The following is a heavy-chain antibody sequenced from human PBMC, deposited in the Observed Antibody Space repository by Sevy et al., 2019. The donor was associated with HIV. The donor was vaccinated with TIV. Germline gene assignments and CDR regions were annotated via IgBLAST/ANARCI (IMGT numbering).Heavy chain of an antibody. Sequence: SETLSLTCTVSGGSISSGGYYWSWIRQHPGKGLEWIGYIYYSGSTYYNPSLKSRVTISVDTSKNQFSLKLSSVTAADTPVYYCARDGRGSGGDYWGQGTLVTVSS. J-gene: IGHJ4*02. CDR3: ARDGRGSGGDY. CDR2: IYYSGST. V-gene: IGHV4-31*03. D-gene: IGHD3-16*01. CDR1: GGSISSGGYY.